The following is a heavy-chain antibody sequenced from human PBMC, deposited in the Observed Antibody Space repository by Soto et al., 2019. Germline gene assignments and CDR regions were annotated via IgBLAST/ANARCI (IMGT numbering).Heavy chain of an antibody. CDR1: GGSFGVHY. Sequence: QVQLQQWGTGLLQPSETLSLTCAVYGGSFGVHYWSWIRQPPGKGLEWIAEINHSGSTRYNPSLKSRATISVDTSKNQFSLKVSSVTAADTAVYYCAGWSTVGSYYYMDVWGTGTTVPVSS. J-gene: IGHJ6*03. V-gene: IGHV4-34*01. CDR2: INHSGST. D-gene: IGHD2-15*01. CDR3: AGWSTVGSYYYMDV.